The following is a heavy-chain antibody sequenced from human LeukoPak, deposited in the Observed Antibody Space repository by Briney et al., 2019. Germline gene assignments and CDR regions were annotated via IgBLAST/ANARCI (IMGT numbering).Heavy chain of an antibody. CDR3: ARDEEMATITLHY. Sequence: SVKVSCKASGGTFSSYAISWVRQAPGQGLEWMERIIPIFGTANYAQKFQGRVTITTDESTSTAYMELSSLRSEDTAVYYCARDEEMATITLHYWGQGTLVTVSS. D-gene: IGHD5-24*01. V-gene: IGHV1-69*05. CDR2: IIPIFGTA. CDR1: GGTFSSYA. J-gene: IGHJ4*02.